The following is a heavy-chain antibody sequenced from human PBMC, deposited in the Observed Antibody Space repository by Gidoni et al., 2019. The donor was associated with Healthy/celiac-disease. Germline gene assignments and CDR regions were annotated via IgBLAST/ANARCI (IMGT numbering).Heavy chain of an antibody. V-gene: IGHV3-30-3*01. CDR2: ISYDGSNQ. CDR3: ARDPLDCSSTSCPTYYYYYMDV. J-gene: IGHJ6*03. CDR1: GFTFSSYA. D-gene: IGHD2-2*01. Sequence: QVQLVESGGGVVQPGRSLRLSCAASGFTFSSYAMHWVRQAPGKGLEWVAVISYDGSNQYYAASVKGRFTISRDNSKNTLYLQMNSLRAEDTAVYYCARDPLDCSSTSCPTYYYYYMDVWGKGTTVTVSS.